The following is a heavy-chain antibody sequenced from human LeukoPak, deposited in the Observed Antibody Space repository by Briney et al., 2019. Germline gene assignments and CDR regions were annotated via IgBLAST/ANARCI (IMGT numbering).Heavy chain of an antibody. V-gene: IGHV3-48*01. CDR2: ISSSSTI. CDR3: ARDPGGYSYDY. J-gene: IGHJ4*02. CDR1: GFTFSSYS. D-gene: IGHD5-18*01. Sequence: GGSLRLSCAASGFTFSSYSMNWVRQAPGKGVERVSYISSSSTIYYADSVKGRFTISGDNAKNSLYLQMNSLRAEDTAVYYCARDPGGYSYDYWGQGTLVTVSS.